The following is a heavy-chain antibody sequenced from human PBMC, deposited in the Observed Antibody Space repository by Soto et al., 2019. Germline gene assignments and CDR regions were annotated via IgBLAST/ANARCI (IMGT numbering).Heavy chain of an antibody. Sequence: QVQLVQSGAEVKNPGASVKVSCKASGYTFTRYGIGWARQAPGQGLEWMGWINTYNGNTNYAQNVQGRVTLTTDTYXRTTYMELRSLRSNDTAIYYCAMVDVYVTPSPQDVWGQGTTVIVSS. V-gene: IGHV1-18*01. CDR3: AMVDVYVTPSPQDV. D-gene: IGHD3-16*01. CDR1: GYTFTRYG. J-gene: IGHJ6*02. CDR2: INTYNGNT.